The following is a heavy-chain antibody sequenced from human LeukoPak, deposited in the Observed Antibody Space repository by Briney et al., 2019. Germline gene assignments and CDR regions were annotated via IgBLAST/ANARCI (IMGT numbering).Heavy chain of an antibody. CDR3: AREGGYCSSTSCHQFDY. V-gene: IGHV3-64*01. J-gene: IGHJ4*02. CDR1: GFTFSSYA. Sequence: GGSLRLSCAASGFTFSSYAIHWVRQAPGKGLEYVSAISSNGGSTYYANSVKGRFTISRDNSKNTLYLQMGSLRAEDMAVYYCAREGGYCSSTSCHQFDYWGQGTLVTVSS. D-gene: IGHD2-2*01. CDR2: ISSNGGST.